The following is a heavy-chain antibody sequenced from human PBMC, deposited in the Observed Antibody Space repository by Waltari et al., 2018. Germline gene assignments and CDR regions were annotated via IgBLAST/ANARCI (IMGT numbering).Heavy chain of an antibody. V-gene: IGHV6-1*01. Sequence: QVQLQQSGPGLVKPSQTLPLTCAISGASVPSTSAAWHWIRPSPSRGLEWLGRTYYKSKWYNDYAVSVQSRITINPDTAKNQFSLQLNSVTPEDTAVYYCARQSLHRDFWIGYYSGMLDYWGRGTLVTVSS. CDR3: ARQSLHRDFWIGYYSGMLDY. J-gene: IGHJ4*02. CDR2: TYYKSKWYN. D-gene: IGHD3-3*01. CDR1: GASVPSTSAA.